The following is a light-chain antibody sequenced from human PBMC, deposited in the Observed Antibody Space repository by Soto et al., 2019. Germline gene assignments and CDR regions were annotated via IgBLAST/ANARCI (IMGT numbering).Light chain of an antibody. CDR1: ISDVGGYNF. CDR2: DVI. Sequence: QSVLTQPASVSGSPGQSITISCTGTISDVGGYNFVSWYQQYPAKAPKLMICDVINRPSGVSNRFSGSESGNTASLTISGLQAEDEADYYCSSFTGSNYVFGTGTKVTVL. CDR3: SSFTGSNYV. V-gene: IGLV2-14*03. J-gene: IGLJ1*01.